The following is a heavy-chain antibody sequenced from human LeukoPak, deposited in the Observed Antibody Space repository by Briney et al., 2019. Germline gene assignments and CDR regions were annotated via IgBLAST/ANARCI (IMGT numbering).Heavy chain of an antibody. D-gene: IGHD3-10*01. CDR2: IYYSGST. CDR3: ARRRFYYGSGSYYNVFDY. V-gene: IGHV4-39*01. Sequence: SGTLSLTCTVSGGSISSSSYYWGWIRQPPGKGLEWIVSIYYSGSTYYNPSLKSRVTISVDTSKNQFSLKLSSVTAADTAVYYCARRRFYYGSGSYYNVFDYWGQGTLVTVSS. CDR1: GGSISSSSYY. J-gene: IGHJ4*02.